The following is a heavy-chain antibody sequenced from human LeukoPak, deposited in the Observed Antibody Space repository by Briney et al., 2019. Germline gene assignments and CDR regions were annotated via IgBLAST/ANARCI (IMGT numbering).Heavy chain of an antibody. V-gene: IGHV3-23*01. CDR2: ISGSGGST. D-gene: IGHD3-10*01. J-gene: IGHJ4*02. CDR1: GFTFSSYA. Sequence: TGGSLRLSCAASGFTFSSYAMSWVRQAPGKGLEWVSAISGSGGSTYYADSVKGRFTISRDNSKNTLYLQMNSLRAEDTAVYYCAKMIWFGELLSNFDYWGQGTLVTVSS. CDR3: AKMIWFGELLSNFDY.